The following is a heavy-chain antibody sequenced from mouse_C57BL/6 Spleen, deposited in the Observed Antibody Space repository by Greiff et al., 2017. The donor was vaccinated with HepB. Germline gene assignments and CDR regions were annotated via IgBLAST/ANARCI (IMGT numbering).Heavy chain of an antibody. J-gene: IGHJ4*01. D-gene: IGHD1-1*01. CDR2: ISDGGSYT. CDR3: ARDGVLRWGY. Sequence: DVKLVESGGGLVKPGGSLKLSCAASGFTFSSYAMSWVRQTPEKRLEWVATISDGGSYTYYPDNVKGRFTISRDNAKNNLYLQMSHLKSEDTAMYYCARDGVLRWGYWGQGTSVTVSS. V-gene: IGHV5-4*01. CDR1: GFTFSSYA.